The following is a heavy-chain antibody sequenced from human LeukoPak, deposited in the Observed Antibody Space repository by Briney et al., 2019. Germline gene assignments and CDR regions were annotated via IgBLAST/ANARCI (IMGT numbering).Heavy chain of an antibody. Sequence: GASVKVSCKVSGYTLTDLSMHWVRQAPGKGLEWMGGFDPEDGETIYAQKFQGRVTMTEDTSTDIAYMELSSLRSEDTAVYYCATVVRGVISWSDPWGQGTLVTVSS. V-gene: IGHV1-24*01. CDR2: FDPEDGET. D-gene: IGHD3-10*01. CDR1: GYTLTDLS. CDR3: ATVVRGVISWSDP. J-gene: IGHJ5*02.